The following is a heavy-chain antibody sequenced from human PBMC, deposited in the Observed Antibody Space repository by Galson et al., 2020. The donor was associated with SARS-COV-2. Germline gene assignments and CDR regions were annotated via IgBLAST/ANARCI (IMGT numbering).Heavy chain of an antibody. CDR2: IYYSGST. Sequence: ASETLSLTCTVSGDSISSDGYHWSWIRQHPEKGLEWIGYIYYSGSTYYNPSLESRVTISVDTSKNQFSLKLSSVTAADTAVYYCARDRGFGGCLDYCGQGTLVTVSS. V-gene: IGHV4-31*03. CDR1: GDSISSDGYH. CDR3: ARDRGFGGCLDY. J-gene: IGHJ4*02. D-gene: IGHD3-10*01.